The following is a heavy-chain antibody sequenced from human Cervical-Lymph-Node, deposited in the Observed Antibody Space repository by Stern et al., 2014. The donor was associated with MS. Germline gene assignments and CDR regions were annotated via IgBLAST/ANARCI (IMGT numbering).Heavy chain of an antibody. D-gene: IGHD1-7*01. CDR3: ARPHNWNYPWSFDV. V-gene: IGHV4-59*01. Sequence: QVQLVQSGPGLVKPSETLSLTCTVSGGSISNYYWTWIRQSPGKAMEWIGYVFHSVSDYNPSLKSRVTLSVDTSKNQVSLKLNSVTAADTAVYYCARPHNWNYPWSFDVWGRGTMVIVSS. CDR2: VFHSVS. CDR1: GGSISNYY. J-gene: IGHJ3*01.